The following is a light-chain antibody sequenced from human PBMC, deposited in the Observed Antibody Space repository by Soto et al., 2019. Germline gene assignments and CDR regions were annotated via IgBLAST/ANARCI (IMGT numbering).Light chain of an antibody. CDR2: TAG. J-gene: IGKJ2*01. CDR1: QRITTY. Sequence: IQMTQSPSSLSASVGDRVTITCRASQRITTYLNWYQQKPGKAPKLLISTAGTLQGGVPSRFIGSGSGTDFTLTITALRPEDFATYFCQQTYSTPYTCGLGTKLEIK. CDR3: QQTYSTPYT. V-gene: IGKV1-39*01.